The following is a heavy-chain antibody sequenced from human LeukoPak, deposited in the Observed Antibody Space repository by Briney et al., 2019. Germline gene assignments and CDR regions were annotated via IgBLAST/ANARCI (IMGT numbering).Heavy chain of an antibody. CDR3: AKGYSSSWYVSFYYYYMDV. V-gene: IGHV3-30*02. CDR1: GFTFSSYG. Sequence: QAGGSLRLSCAASGFTFSSYGMHWVRQAPGKGLEWVAFIRYDGSNKYYADSVKGRFTISRDNSKNTLYLQMNSLRAEDTAVYYCAKGYSSSWYVSFYYYYMDVWGKGTTVTVSS. CDR2: IRYDGSNK. J-gene: IGHJ6*03. D-gene: IGHD6-13*01.